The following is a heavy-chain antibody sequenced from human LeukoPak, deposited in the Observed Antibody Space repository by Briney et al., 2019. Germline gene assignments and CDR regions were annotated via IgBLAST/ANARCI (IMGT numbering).Heavy chain of an antibody. CDR3: AREASIVVVPAAILGGVDY. J-gene: IGHJ4*02. V-gene: IGHV1-2*02. D-gene: IGHD2-2*02. CDR1: GYTFTGYY. CDR2: INPNSGGT. Sequence: ASVKVSCKASGYTFTGYYMHWVRQAPGQGLEWMGWINPNSGGTNYAQKFQGRVTMTRDTSISTAYMELSRLRSDDTAVYYCAREASIVVVPAAILGGVDYWGQGTLVTVSS.